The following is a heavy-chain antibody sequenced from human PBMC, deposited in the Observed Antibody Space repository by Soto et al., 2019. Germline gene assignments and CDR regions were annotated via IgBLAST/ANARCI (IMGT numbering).Heavy chain of an antibody. V-gene: IGHV5-10-1*01. CDR1: GYSFTSYW. Sequence: GESLKISCKGSGYSFTSYWISWVRQMPGKGLEWMGRIDPSDSYTNYSPSFQGHVTISAGKSISTAYLQWSSLKASDTAMYYCARRYCSSTSCLYCMDVWGQGTTVTVSS. CDR2: IDPSDSYT. J-gene: IGHJ6*02. CDR3: ARRYCSSTSCLYCMDV. D-gene: IGHD2-2*01.